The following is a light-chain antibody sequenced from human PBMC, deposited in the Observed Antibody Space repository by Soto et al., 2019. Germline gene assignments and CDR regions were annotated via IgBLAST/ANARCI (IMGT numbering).Light chain of an antibody. J-gene: IGKJ1*01. CDR2: GAS. CDR1: QSFXNSF. CDR3: QQYGSSGT. V-gene: IGKV3-20*01. Sequence: DIVVAQSPGTLSLSPGERATLSCRASQSFXNSFLAWYQQKPGKAPRLRIYGASNKATGIPDMFSGSGSGTDFTITISRLEPEDVAVYYCQQYGSSGTFGQGTKVDIK.